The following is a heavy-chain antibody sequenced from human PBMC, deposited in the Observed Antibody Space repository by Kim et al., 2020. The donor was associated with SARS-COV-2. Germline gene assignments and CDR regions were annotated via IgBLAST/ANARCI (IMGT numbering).Heavy chain of an antibody. CDR3: ATMCSVGNCYYFDS. CDR2: IAVNPGTT. D-gene: IGHD2-15*01. J-gene: IGHJ4*02. Sequence: GGSLRLSCAASGFSFRSYAMGWVRQAPGKGLEWVSTIAVNPGTTYYPDSVKGRFTISRDNSKSTLYLQMNSLRAGDTAVYYCATMCSVGNCYYFDSWGQG. CDR1: GFSFRSYA. V-gene: IGHV3-23*01.